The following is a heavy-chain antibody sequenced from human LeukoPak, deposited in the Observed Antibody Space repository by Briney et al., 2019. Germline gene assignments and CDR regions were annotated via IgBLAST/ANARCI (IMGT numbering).Heavy chain of an antibody. J-gene: IGHJ6*03. V-gene: IGHV4-61*02. CDR2: IYTSGST. Sequence: SETLSLTCTVSGGSISSGSYYWSWIRQPAGKGLEWIGRIYTSGSTNYNPPLKSRVTISVDTSKNQFSLKLSSVTAADTAVYYCASTAVVYYYYYYMDVWGKGTTVTVSS. D-gene: IGHD5-18*01. CDR1: GGSISSGSYY. CDR3: ASTAVVYYYYYYMDV.